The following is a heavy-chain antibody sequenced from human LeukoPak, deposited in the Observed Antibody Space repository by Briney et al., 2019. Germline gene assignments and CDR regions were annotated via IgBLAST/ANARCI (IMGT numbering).Heavy chain of an antibody. CDR3: ASGYYGSGSYYP. Sequence: ASVKVSCKASGYTFTGYYMHWVRQAPGQGLEWMGWISAYNGNTNYAQKLQGRVTMTTDTSTSTAYMELRSLRSDDTAVYYCASGYYGSGSYYPWGQGTLVTVSS. CDR2: ISAYNGNT. J-gene: IGHJ5*02. CDR1: GYTFTGYY. D-gene: IGHD3-10*01. V-gene: IGHV1-18*04.